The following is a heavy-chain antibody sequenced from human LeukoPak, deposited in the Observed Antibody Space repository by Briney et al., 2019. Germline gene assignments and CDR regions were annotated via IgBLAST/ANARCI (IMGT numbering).Heavy chain of an antibody. V-gene: IGHV3-7*04. CDR3: GGGWHFDS. CDR1: GFTLSSHW. D-gene: IGHD6-13*01. CDR2: INQGGSEK. J-gene: IGHJ4*02. Sequence: GGSLRLSCAASGFTLSSHWMHWVRRAPGKGLEWVADINQGGSEKYYVDSVKGRFTISRDNAKNSLYLQMNYLRAEDTAVYYCGGGWHFDSWGQGTLVTVSA.